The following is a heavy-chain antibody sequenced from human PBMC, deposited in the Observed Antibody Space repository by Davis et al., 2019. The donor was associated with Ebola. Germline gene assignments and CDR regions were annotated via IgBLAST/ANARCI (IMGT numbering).Heavy chain of an antibody. CDR1: GFTFSDYY. V-gene: IGHV3-73*01. CDR3: TNRKSEY. CDR2: IRSKANSYAT. J-gene: IGHJ4*02. Sequence: GESLKISCAASGFTFSDYYMSWIRQAPGKGLEWVGRIRSKANSYATAYAASVKGRFTISRDDSKNTAYLQMNSLKTDDTAVYYCTNRKSEYWGQGTLVTVSS.